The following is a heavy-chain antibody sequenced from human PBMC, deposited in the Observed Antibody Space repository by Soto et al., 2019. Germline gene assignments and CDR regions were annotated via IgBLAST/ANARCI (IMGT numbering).Heavy chain of an antibody. V-gene: IGHV3-43*01. Sequence: PGGSLSLSCAASGFSFEDYTMHWVRHTPGKGPEWISLISWGGGRTLYSDSVKGRFIISRDNSKNSFYLQMNSLTTEDTVLYFCARDSYDVLTVQKRDFDHWGQGTLVTVSS. D-gene: IGHD3-9*01. CDR2: ISWGGGRT. CDR1: GFSFEDYT. CDR3: ARDSYDVLTVQKRDFDH. J-gene: IGHJ4*02.